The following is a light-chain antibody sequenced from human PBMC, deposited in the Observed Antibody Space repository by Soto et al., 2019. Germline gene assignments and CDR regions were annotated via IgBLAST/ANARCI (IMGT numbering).Light chain of an antibody. Sequence: DIVLTQSPGTLSFSPGDRATLSCRASQIITSNQLAWYQHRPGQAPRLLIYGASSRAAGIPDRFTGSGSGTDFTLTIKRLKPEDFAVYYCQQYGTSPYTFGPGAML. CDR3: QQYGTSPYT. CDR2: GAS. CDR1: QIITSNQ. V-gene: IGKV3-20*01. J-gene: IGKJ2*01.